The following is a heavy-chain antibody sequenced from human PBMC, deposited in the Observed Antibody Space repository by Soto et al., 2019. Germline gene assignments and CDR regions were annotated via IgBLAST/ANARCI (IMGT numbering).Heavy chain of an antibody. J-gene: IGHJ4*02. V-gene: IGHV1-24*01. CDR3: ATSGYIVATLYDYIWGSYRPAFDY. CDR1: GYTLTELS. D-gene: IGHD3-16*02. CDR2: FDPEDGET. Sequence: ASVKVSCKVSGYTLTELSMHWVRQAHGKGLEWMGGFDPEDGETIYAQKFQGRVTMTEDTSTDTAYMELSSLRSEDTAVYYCATSGYIVATLYDYIWGSYRPAFDYWGQGTLVTVSS.